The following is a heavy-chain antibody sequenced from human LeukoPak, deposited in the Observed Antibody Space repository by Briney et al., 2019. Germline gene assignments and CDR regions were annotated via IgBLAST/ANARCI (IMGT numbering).Heavy chain of an antibody. CDR1: GYTFTSYG. D-gene: IGHD3-3*01. Sequence: ASVKVSCKASGYTFTSYGISWVRQAPGQGLEWMGWISAYNGNTNYAQKLQGRVTMTTDTSTSTAYMELRSLRSDDTAVYYCARVGEGFWSGYQLDYWGQGTLVTVSS. V-gene: IGHV1-18*01. J-gene: IGHJ4*02. CDR3: ARVGEGFWSGYQLDY. CDR2: ISAYNGNT.